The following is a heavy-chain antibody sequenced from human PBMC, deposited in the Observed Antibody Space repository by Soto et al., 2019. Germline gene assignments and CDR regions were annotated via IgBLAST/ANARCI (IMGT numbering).Heavy chain of an antibody. CDR3: ARATVKVGATLFDF. Sequence: SETLSLTCGLSDGSFRGHYWSWIRQPPGKGLEWIAEINHSGFTNYNPSLKSRATISRDTSTNQISLKLTSLTAADSALYYCARATVKVGATLFDFWGQGTQVTVSS. CDR2: INHSGFT. CDR1: DGSFRGHY. J-gene: IGHJ4*02. V-gene: IGHV4-34*01. D-gene: IGHD1-26*01.